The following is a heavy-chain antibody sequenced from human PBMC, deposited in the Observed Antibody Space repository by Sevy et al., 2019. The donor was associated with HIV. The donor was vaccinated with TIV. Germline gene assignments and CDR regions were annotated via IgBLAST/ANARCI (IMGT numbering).Heavy chain of an antibody. Sequence: GGSLRLSCAASGLTFSSYAMHWVRQAPGKGLEWVAVISYDGSNKYYADSVKGRFTISRDNSKNTLYLQMNSLRAEDTAVYYCARGAPRIAVAGPFGYWGQGTLVTVSS. J-gene: IGHJ4*02. CDR3: ARGAPRIAVAGPFGY. CDR2: ISYDGSNK. D-gene: IGHD6-19*01. CDR1: GLTFSSYA. V-gene: IGHV3-30-3*01.